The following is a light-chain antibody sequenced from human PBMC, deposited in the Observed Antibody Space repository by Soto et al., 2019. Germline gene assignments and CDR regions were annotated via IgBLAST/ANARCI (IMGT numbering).Light chain of an antibody. CDR2: AAS. J-gene: IGKJ5*01. Sequence: EIVLTQSPDTLSLSPGERATLSCWASHSVTTHLAWFQQRPGQAPRLLIFAASNRATGIPDRFSGRGSGTDFTLTISRLEPEDFAVYYCQQYGSSPPSSTFGQGTRLEIK. CDR3: QQYGSSPPSST. V-gene: IGKV3-20*01. CDR1: HSVTTH.